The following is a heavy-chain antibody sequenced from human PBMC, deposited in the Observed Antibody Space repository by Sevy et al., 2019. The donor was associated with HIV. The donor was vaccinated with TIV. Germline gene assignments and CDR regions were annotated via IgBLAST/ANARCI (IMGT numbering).Heavy chain of an antibody. CDR3: TTDYMIQKADYSKRRDY. D-gene: IGHD4-4*01. V-gene: IGHV3-15*01. CDR1: GFTFSNAW. J-gene: IGHJ4*02. CDR2: IKSKTDGGTT. Sequence: GGSLRLSCAASGFTFSNAWMSWVRQAPGKGLEWVGRIKSKTDGGTTDYAAPVKGRFTISRDDSKNTLYLQMNSLKTEDTAVYYCTTDYMIQKADYSKRRDYWGQGTLVTVSS.